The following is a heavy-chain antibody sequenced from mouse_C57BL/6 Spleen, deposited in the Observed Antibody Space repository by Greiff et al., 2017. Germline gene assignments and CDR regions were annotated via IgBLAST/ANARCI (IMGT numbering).Heavy chain of an antibody. Sequence: QVQLQQPGAELVKPGASVKLSCKASGYTFTSYWMHWVKQRPGQGLEWIGMIHPNSGSTNYNEKFKSKATLTVDKSSSTAYMQLSSLTSEDSAVYYCATLYYDYEAWFAYWGQGTLVTVSA. V-gene: IGHV1-64*01. D-gene: IGHD2-4*01. CDR2: IHPNSGST. J-gene: IGHJ3*01. CDR3: ATLYYDYEAWFAY. CDR1: GYTFTSYW.